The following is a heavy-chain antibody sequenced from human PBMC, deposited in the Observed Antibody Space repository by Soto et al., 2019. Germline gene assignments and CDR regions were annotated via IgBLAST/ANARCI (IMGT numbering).Heavy chain of an antibody. CDR2: ISWNSGSI. CDR1: GFTFDDYA. J-gene: IGHJ6*02. V-gene: IGHV3-9*01. CDR3: AKDITIFGVLRSFYGMDV. Sequence: GGSLRLSCAASGFTFDDYAMHWVRQAPGKGLEWVSGISWNSGSIGYADSVKGRFTISRDNAKNSLYLQMNSLRAEDTALYYCAKDITIFGVLRSFYGMDVWGQGTKVTVSS. D-gene: IGHD3-3*01.